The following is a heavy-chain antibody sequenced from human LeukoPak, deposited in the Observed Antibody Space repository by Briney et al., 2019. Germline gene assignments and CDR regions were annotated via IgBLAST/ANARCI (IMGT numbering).Heavy chain of an antibody. CDR3: AGAAYCSGGSCYYNYYGMDV. Sequence: PSETLSLTCAVYGGSFSGYYWSWIRQPPGKGLEWIGEINHSGSTNYNPSLKSRATISVDTSKNQFSLKLSSVTAADTAVYYCAGAAYCSGGSCYYNYYGMDVWGKGTTVTVSS. J-gene: IGHJ6*04. CDR1: GGSFSGYY. D-gene: IGHD2-15*01. CDR2: INHSGST. V-gene: IGHV4-34*01.